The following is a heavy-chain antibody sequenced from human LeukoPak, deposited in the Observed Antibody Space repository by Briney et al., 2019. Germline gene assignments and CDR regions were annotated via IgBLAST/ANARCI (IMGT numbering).Heavy chain of an antibody. CDR2: INPNSGGT. Sequence: ASVKVSCKASGYAFTGYYMHWVRQAPGQGLEWMGWINPNSGGTNYAQKFQGRVTMTRDTSISTAYMELSRLRSDDTAVYYCARGGGSGYYSYYYYYMDVWGKGTTVTVSS. J-gene: IGHJ6*03. CDR3: ARGGGSGYYSYYYYYMDV. V-gene: IGHV1-2*02. CDR1: GYAFTGYY. D-gene: IGHD3-3*01.